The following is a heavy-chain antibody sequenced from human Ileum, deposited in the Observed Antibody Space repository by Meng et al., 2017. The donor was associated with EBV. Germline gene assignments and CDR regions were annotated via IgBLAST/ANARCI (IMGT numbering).Heavy chain of an antibody. CDR1: GFSISSGYFH. V-gene: IGHV4-30-4*01. D-gene: IGHD1-26*01. CDR3: VSYAVGAGGIGY. CDR2: SGST. J-gene: IGHJ4*02. Sequence: LQESDPGLVKSSQPPSLPLSFVGFSISSGYFHWSLIRQPPGKGLEWIGHSGSTPYNPSLRSRVTISVDTSKNQFSLKVDSATDGDTAVYYCVSYAVGAGGIGYWGQGILVTVSS.